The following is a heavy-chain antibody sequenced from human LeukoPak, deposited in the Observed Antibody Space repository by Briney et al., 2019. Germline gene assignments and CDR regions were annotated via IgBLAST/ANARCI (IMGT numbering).Heavy chain of an antibody. CDR1: GFTFSSYG. CDR3: AKDRDDILTTYYCDY. Sequence: GGSLRLSCAASGFTFSSYGMHWVRHAPGKGLEWVAVISYDGSNKYYADSVKGRFTISRDNSKNTLYLQMNSLRAEDTAVYYCAKDRDDILTTYYCDYWGQGTLVTVSS. V-gene: IGHV3-30*18. CDR2: ISYDGSNK. D-gene: IGHD3-9*01. J-gene: IGHJ4*02.